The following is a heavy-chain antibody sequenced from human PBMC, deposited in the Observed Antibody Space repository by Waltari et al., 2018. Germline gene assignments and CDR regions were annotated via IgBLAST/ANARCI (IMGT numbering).Heavy chain of an antibody. V-gene: IGHV3-74*01. CDR1: GFTFSSNW. CDR3: TRASSTSSWY. CDR2: INSDGSST. J-gene: IGHJ4*02. D-gene: IGHD2-2*01. Sequence: EVQLVESGGGLVQPGGSLRLSCAASGFTFSSNWMHWFRQVPGKGLVWVSRINSDGSSTNYADAVKGRFTISRDNTKNTLYLQMNSLRAEDTAVYYCTRASSTSSWYWGQGTLVTVAS.